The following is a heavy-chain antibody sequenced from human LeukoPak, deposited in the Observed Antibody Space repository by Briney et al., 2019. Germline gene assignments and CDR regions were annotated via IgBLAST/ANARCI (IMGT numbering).Heavy chain of an antibody. J-gene: IGHJ4*02. CDR3: TKGTIWLPFDY. V-gene: IGHV3-23*01. D-gene: IGHD5-18*01. CDR1: GFTFSNYA. CDR2: ISGSGGST. Sequence: GGSLRLSCAASGFTFSNYAMSWARQAPGKGLEWVSAISGSGGSTYYADSVKGRFTTSRDNSKNTLYLQMNSLRAEDTAVYYCTKGTIWLPFDYWGQGTLVTVSS.